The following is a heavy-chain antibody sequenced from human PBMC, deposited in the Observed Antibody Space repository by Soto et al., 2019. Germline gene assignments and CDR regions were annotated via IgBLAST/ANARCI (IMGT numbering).Heavy chain of an antibody. Sequence: GGSLRLSCTASGLTFQNHAMSWVRQAPGKGLEWVAVVSGNSGSTYYADSVRGRFTISRDNSKNTLYLQMNSLRAEDTALYYCARDPRVASRSYYFDYWGQGALVTVSS. CDR2: VSGNSGST. J-gene: IGHJ4*02. D-gene: IGHD3-16*01. V-gene: IGHV3-23*01. CDR1: GLTFQNHA. CDR3: ARDPRVASRSYYFDY.